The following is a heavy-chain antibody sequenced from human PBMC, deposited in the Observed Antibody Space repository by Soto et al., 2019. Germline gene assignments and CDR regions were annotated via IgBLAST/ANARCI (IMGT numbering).Heavy chain of an antibody. CDR1: GFTFSSFW. CDR3: VRDRSGSYLEGFDY. V-gene: IGHV3-7*01. Sequence: LSCAASGFTFSSFWMTWVRQAPGKGLEWVANIKQDGSEKYYVDSVKGRFTISRDNARNSLFLEMKSLRSEDTAVYSCVRDRSGSYLEGFDYWGQGTLVTVSS. J-gene: IGHJ4*02. D-gene: IGHD1-26*01. CDR2: IKQDGSEK.